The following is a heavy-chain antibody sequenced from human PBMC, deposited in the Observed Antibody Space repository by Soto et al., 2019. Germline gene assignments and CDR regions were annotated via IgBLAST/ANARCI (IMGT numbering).Heavy chain of an antibody. D-gene: IGHD3-10*01. Sequence: QVQLVQSGAEVKKPGASVKVSCKASGYTFTSYAMHWVRQAPGQRLEWMGWINAGNGNTKYSQKFQGRVTITRDTSASTGYMELSSLRSEDTAVYYCARVVNDYYGRNFDYWGQGTLVTVSS. CDR1: GYTFTSYA. J-gene: IGHJ4*02. V-gene: IGHV1-3*01. CDR2: INAGNGNT. CDR3: ARVVNDYYGRNFDY.